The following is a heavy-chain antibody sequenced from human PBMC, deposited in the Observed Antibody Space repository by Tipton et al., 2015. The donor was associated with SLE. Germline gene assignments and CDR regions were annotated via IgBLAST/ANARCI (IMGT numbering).Heavy chain of an antibody. V-gene: IGHV3-74*01. Sequence: SLRLSCAVSGFNFDDYAMHWVRQAPGKGLMWVSRIDSDGTITNYADTVKGRFTISRDNAKDTLYLQMNSLRAEDTAVYYCARIHYYGSGSRDYWGQGTLVTVSS. J-gene: IGHJ4*02. CDR1: GFNFDDYA. CDR2: IDSDGTIT. D-gene: IGHD3-10*01. CDR3: ARIHYYGSGSRDY.